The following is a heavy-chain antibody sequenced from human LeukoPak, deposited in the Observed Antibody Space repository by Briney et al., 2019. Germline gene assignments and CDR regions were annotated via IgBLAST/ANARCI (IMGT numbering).Heavy chain of an antibody. D-gene: IGHD4-23*01. Sequence: SETLSLTCTVSGGSICSYYWSWIRQPPGKGLEWIGYIYYSGSTNYNPSLKSRVTISVDTSKNQFSLKLSSVTAADTAVYYCARTPTVVTPGGDYWGQGTLVTVSS. CDR3: ARTPTVVTPGGDY. CDR1: GGSICSYY. CDR2: IYYSGST. V-gene: IGHV4-59*01. J-gene: IGHJ4*02.